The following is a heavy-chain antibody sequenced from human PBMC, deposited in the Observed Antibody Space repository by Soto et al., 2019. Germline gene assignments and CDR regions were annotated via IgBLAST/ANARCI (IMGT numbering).Heavy chain of an antibody. CDR2: IIPILGIT. CDR3: ARASGYSTTWLDY. CDR1: GGTFSSYS. J-gene: IGHJ4*02. V-gene: IGHV1-69*02. D-gene: IGHD6-13*01. Sequence: QVQLVQSGAEVKKPGSSVKVSCKASGGTFSSYSITWVRQAPGQGLEWMGRIIPILGITNNAQKFQGRVTVTADKSTSKAYMELSSLGSEDTAVYYCARASGYSTTWLDYWGQGTLVTVSS.